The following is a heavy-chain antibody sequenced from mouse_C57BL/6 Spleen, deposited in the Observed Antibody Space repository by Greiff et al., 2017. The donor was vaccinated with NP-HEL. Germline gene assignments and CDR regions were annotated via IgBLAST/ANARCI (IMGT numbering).Heavy chain of an antibody. J-gene: IGHJ2*01. CDR2: INPSNGGT. D-gene: IGHD2-13*01. V-gene: IGHV1-53*01. Sequence: QVQLQQSGTELVKPGASVKLSCKASGYTFTSYWMHWVMQRPGQGLEWIGNINPSNGGTNYNEKFKSKATLTVDKSSSTAYMQLSSLTSEDSAVYYCARGGEVNYFDYWGQGTTLTVSS. CDR3: ARGGEVNYFDY. CDR1: GYTFTSYW.